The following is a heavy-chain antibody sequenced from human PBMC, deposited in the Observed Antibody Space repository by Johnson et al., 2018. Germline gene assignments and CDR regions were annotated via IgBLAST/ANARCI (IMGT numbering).Heavy chain of an antibody. CDR3: VTGRTLDF. D-gene: IGHD1-26*01. Sequence: QVQLVESGGGVVQPGRSLRLSCAASGFIFDNHGMHWVRLAPGKGLEWVALISYGGDETFYADSVRGRFSISRDNFKKTVTLEMKSRRLEDTALYYCVTGRTLDFWGQGTQVTVSS. CDR1: GFIFDNHG. V-gene: IGHV3-30*03. J-gene: IGHJ4*02. CDR2: ISYGGDET.